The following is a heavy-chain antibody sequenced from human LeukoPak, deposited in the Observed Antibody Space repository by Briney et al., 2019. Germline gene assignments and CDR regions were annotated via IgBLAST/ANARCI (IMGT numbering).Heavy chain of an antibody. CDR1: GFTFSSYA. CDR3: AREREGHFDY. V-gene: IGHV3-21*01. CDR2: ISSSSSYI. Sequence: RPGGSLRLSCAASGFTFSSYAMSWVRQAPGKGLEWVSSISSSSSYICYADSVKGRFTISRDNAKNSLYLQMNSLRAEDTAVYYCAREREGHFDYWGQGTLVTVSS. J-gene: IGHJ4*02. D-gene: IGHD1-26*01.